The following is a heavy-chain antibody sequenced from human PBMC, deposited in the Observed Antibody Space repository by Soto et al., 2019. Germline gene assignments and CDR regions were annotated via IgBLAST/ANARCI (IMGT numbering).Heavy chain of an antibody. Sequence: PGGSLRLSCAASGFTFSSYAMSWVRQAPGKGLEWVSAISGSGGSTYYADSVKGRFTISRDSSKNTLYLQMNSLRAEDTAVYYCAKSAQRWLQLRNTDYWGQGTLVTVSS. CDR1: GFTFSSYA. CDR2: ISGSGGST. V-gene: IGHV3-23*01. CDR3: AKSAQRWLQLRNTDY. D-gene: IGHD5-12*01. J-gene: IGHJ4*02.